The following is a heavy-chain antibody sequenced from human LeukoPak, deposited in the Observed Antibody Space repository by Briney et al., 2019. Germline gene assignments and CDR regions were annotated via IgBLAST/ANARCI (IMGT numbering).Heavy chain of an antibody. Sequence: PSETLSLTCTVSGGSISSGTYYWGWIRQPLGKGLEWIASVSYSGNTYYNPSLKSRVTISVDTSKNQFSLKLSSVTAADTAVYYCARPYSSTWIDAFDIWGQGTMVTVSS. J-gene: IGHJ3*02. CDR1: GGSISSGTYY. V-gene: IGHV4-39*01. CDR2: VSYSGNT. CDR3: ARPYSSTWIDAFDI. D-gene: IGHD6-13*01.